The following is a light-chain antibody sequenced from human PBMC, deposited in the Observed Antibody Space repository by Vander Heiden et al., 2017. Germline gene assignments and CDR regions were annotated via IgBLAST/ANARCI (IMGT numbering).Light chain of an antibody. CDR3: QQKDSCPRT. CDR2: AAS. CDR1: QGISSY. J-gene: IGKJ4*01. Sequence: AIRMTQSPSSFSASTGDRVTITCRASQGISSYLAWYQQKPGKASKLLTYAASTLQSGVPSRFSGSGSGTDFTLTISCLQSEDFATYYCQQKDSCPRTFGGGTKVEIK. V-gene: IGKV1-8*01.